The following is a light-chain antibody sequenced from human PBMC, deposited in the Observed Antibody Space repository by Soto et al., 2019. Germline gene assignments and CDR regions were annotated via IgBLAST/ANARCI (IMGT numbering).Light chain of an antibody. Sequence: DIQMTQSPSTLSASVGDRVTITCRASQTINNKLAWYQKKPGKAPKLLIYAASSLQSGVPSRFSGTGSGTDFTLTISSLQPEDFATYYCQQTNSFPLTFGGGTKVEIK. CDR1: QTINNK. J-gene: IGKJ4*01. CDR3: QQTNSFPLT. V-gene: IGKV1-12*01. CDR2: AAS.